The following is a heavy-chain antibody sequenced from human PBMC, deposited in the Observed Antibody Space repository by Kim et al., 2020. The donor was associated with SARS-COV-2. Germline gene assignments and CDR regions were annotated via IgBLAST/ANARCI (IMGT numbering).Heavy chain of an antibody. CDR2: IWYDGSNK. D-gene: IGHD6-13*01. J-gene: IGHJ5*02. Sequence: GGSLRLSCAASGFTFSSYGMHWVRQAPGKGLEWVEVIWYDGSNKYYADSVKGRFTISRDNSKNTLYLQMNSLRAEDTAVYYCAREVGGVDSALNSSSWPALWFDPWGQGTLVTVSS. V-gene: IGHV3-33*01. CDR1: GFTFSSYG. CDR3: AREVGGVDSALNSSSWPALWFDP.